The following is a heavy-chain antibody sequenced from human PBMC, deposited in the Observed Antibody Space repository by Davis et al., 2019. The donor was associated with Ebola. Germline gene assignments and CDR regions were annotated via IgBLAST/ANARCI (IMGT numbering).Heavy chain of an antibody. J-gene: IGHJ4*02. CDR1: GFTFINYW. V-gene: IGHV3-74*01. CDR3: STLRFGSLV. D-gene: IGHD3-16*01. CDR2: ANSDGSTT. Sequence: HTGGSLRLSCAASGFTFINYWMHWVRQAPGKGLEWVSRANSDGSTTGYGDSVKGRFTISRDNSRNTLYLEMNSLRVEDTAVYYCSTLRFGSLVWGQGTLVTVSS.